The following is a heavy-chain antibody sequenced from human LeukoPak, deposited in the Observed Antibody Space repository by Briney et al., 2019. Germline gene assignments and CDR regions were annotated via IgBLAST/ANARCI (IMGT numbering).Heavy chain of an antibody. J-gene: IGHJ3*02. CDR2: IIPILGIA. V-gene: IGHV1-69*04. CDR1: GGTFSSYT. Sequence: GASVKVSCKASGGTFSSYTIGWVRQAPGQGLEWMGRIIPILGIANYAQKFQGRVTITADKSTSTAYMELSSLRSEDTAVYYCARDGYSSSWYERGDAFDIWGQGTMVTVSS. CDR3: ARDGYSSSWYERGDAFDI. D-gene: IGHD6-13*01.